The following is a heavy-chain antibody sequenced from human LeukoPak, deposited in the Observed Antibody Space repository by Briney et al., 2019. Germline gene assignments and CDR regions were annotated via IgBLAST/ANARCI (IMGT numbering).Heavy chain of an antibody. D-gene: IGHD6-19*01. CDR1: GYSISSGYY. CDR3: ARGPHEYSSGWYGLDY. V-gene: IGHV4-38-2*01. Sequence: SETLSLTCAVSGYSISSGYYWGWIRQPPGKGLEWIGSIYHSGSTYYNPSLKSRVTMSVDTSKNQFSLKLSSVTAADTAVYYCARGPHEYSSGWYGLDYWGQGTLVTVSS. J-gene: IGHJ4*02. CDR2: IYHSGST.